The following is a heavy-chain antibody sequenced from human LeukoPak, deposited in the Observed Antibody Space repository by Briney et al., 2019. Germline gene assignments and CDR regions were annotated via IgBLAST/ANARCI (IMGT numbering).Heavy chain of an antibody. V-gene: IGHV3-7*01. J-gene: IGHJ3*02. CDR1: GFTFSSYA. Sequence: GGSLRLSCAASGFTFSSYAMSWVRQAPGKGLEWVANIKQDGSEKYYVDSVKGRFTISRDNAKNSLYLQMNSLRAEDTAVYYCARDDNWNYGEHSDAFDIWGQGTMVTVSS. CDR3: ARDDNWNYGEHSDAFDI. D-gene: IGHD1-7*01. CDR2: IKQDGSEK.